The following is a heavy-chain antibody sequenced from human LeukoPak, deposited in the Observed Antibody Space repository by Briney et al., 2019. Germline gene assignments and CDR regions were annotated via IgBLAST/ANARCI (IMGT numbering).Heavy chain of an antibody. V-gene: IGHV3-48*01. CDR1: GFTFRSYN. J-gene: IGHJ4*02. CDR2: ISSSSSSI. CDR3: ASRDRGSGSYSDY. Sequence: PGGSLRLSCAASGFTFRSYNMNWVRQAPGKGLEWVSYISSSSSSIYYADSVKGRFTISRDNAKNSLYLQMNSLRAEDTAVYYCASRDRGSGSYSDYWGQGTLVTVSS. D-gene: IGHD3-10*01.